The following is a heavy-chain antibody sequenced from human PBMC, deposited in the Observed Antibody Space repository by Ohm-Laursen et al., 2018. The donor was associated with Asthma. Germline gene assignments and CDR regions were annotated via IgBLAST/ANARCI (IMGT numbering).Heavy chain of an antibody. CDR1: GGSITNYY. J-gene: IGHJ4*02. D-gene: IGHD1-14*01. Sequence: SETLSLTCNVSGGSITNYYWSWIRQPPGKGLEWIGNIFYSGSTNYNPSLKSRVTISVGTSKNEFSLRLSSLTAADTAVYYCARDSSEVAGGNHLFDSWGQGTLVTVSS. V-gene: IGHV4-59*01. CDR3: ARDSSEVAGGNHLFDS. CDR2: IFYSGST.